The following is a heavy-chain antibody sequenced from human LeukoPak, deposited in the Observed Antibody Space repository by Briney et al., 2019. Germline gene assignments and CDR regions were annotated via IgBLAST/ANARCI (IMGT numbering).Heavy chain of an antibody. CDR3: ARQGYHYDSSGYYYGHDAFDI. CDR1: GGSISSSSYY. D-gene: IGHD3-22*01. V-gene: IGHV4-39*01. J-gene: IGHJ3*02. Sequence: SETLSLTCTVSGGSISSSSYYWGWIRQPPGKGLEWIGSIYYSGSTYYNPSLKSRVTISVDTSKNQFSLKLSSVTAADTAVYYCARQGYHYDSSGYYYGHDAFDIWGQGTMVTVSS. CDR2: IYYSGST.